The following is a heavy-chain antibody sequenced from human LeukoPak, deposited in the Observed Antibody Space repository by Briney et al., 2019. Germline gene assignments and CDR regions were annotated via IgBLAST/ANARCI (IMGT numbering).Heavy chain of an antibody. CDR1: GFTFSSYE. CDR3: ARAPVYCSGGSCYLSPFDY. V-gene: IGHV3-48*03. Sequence: PGGSLRLSCAASGFTFSSYEMNWVRQAPGKGLEWVSYISSSGSTIYYADSVKGRFTISRDSAKNSLYLQMNSLRAEDTALYYCARAPVYCSGGSCYLSPFDYWGQGTLATVSS. CDR2: ISSSGSTI. D-gene: IGHD2-15*01. J-gene: IGHJ4*02.